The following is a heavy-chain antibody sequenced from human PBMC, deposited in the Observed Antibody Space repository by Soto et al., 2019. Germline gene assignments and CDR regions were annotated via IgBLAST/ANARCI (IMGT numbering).Heavy chain of an antibody. D-gene: IGHD2-21*02. V-gene: IGHV4-31*03. CDR2: IYYSGST. Sequence: SETLSLTCTVSGGSISSGGYYWSWIRQHPGKGLEWIGYIYYSGSTYYNPSLTSRVTISVDTSKNQFSLKLKSVTAAATAVYYCARGVVPAMGVSNWFDPWGQGTLVTVSS. CDR1: GGSISSGGYY. J-gene: IGHJ5*02. CDR3: ARGVVPAMGVSNWFDP.